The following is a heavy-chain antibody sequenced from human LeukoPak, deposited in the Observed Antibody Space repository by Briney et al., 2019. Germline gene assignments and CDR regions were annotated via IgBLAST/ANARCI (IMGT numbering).Heavy chain of an antibody. CDR1: GFTFSSYW. Sequence: PGGSLRLSCAASGFTFSSYWMHWVRQAPGKELVWVSRINSDGSSTSYADSVKGRFTISRDNAKNTLYLQMNSLRAEDTAVYYCAREGWNYGNWFDPWGQGTLVTVSS. CDR2: INSDGSST. V-gene: IGHV3-74*01. J-gene: IGHJ5*02. CDR3: AREGWNYGNWFDP. D-gene: IGHD1-7*01.